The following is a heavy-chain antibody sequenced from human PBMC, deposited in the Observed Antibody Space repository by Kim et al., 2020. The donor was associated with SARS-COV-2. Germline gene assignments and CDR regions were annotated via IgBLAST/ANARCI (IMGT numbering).Heavy chain of an antibody. Sequence: KRRFTISSDKAKNSLYLQMNSLRAEDTAVYYCARLSPRYYYGSGSSYFDYWGQGTLVTVSS. D-gene: IGHD3-10*01. V-gene: IGHV3-7*04. J-gene: IGHJ4*02. CDR3: ARLSPRYYYGSGSSYFDY.